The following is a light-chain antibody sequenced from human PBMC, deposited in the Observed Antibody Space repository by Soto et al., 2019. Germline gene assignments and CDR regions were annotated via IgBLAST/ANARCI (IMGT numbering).Light chain of an antibody. CDR1: SSSVGGYNY. V-gene: IGLV2-14*01. J-gene: IGLJ1*01. CDR2: EVS. CDR3: SSYTGSSTPYV. Sequence: QSALTQPDSVSGSPGKSITISCTGTSSSVGGYNYVSWYQQLPGKAPKLMIYEVSNRPSGVSSRFSGSKYVNTASLTISGLQAEDEAEYYCSSYTGSSTPYVFGTGTKLTVL.